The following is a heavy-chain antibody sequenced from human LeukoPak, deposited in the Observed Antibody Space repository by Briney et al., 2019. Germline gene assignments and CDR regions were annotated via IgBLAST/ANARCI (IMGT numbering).Heavy chain of an antibody. CDR3: ARDQTSTAKIDY. J-gene: IGHJ4*02. Sequence: PSETLSLTCTVSGGSISSYYWSWIRQPPGKGLEWIGYISYSGSTNFNPSLKSRVTISVDTSKNQFSLKLSSVTAADTAVYYCARDQTSTAKIDYWGQGTLVTVSS. V-gene: IGHV4-59*01. CDR1: GGSISSYY. CDR2: ISYSGST. D-gene: IGHD5/OR15-5a*01.